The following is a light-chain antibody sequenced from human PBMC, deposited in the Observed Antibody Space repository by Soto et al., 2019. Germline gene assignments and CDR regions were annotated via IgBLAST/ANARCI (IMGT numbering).Light chain of an antibody. CDR2: AAS. CDR1: QDINSW. CDR3: QQYNIYPLT. V-gene: IGKV1D-16*01. J-gene: IGKJ4*01. Sequence: DVQMTQSPSSLSASVGDRVTITCRASQDINSWLAWYQQKQGNAPKSLIYAASSLQTGVPSRFSGSACGTHFTLTISNLQPEDSATYYCQQYNIYPLTFGGGTKVEIK.